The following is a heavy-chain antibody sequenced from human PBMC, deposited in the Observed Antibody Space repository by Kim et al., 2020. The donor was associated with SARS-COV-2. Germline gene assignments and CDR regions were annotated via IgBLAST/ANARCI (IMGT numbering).Heavy chain of an antibody. CDR1: GFTFSSYG. V-gene: IGHV3-33*05. Sequence: GGSLRLSCAASGFTFSSYGMHWVRQAPGKGLEWVAVISYDGSNKYYADSVKGRFTISRDNSKNTLYLQMNSLRAEDTAVYYCARDGDIVVVPAAREYSSSWYPVDYWGQGTLVTVSS. J-gene: IGHJ4*02. CDR2: ISYDGSNK. D-gene: IGHD2-2*01. CDR3: ARDGDIVVVPAAREYSSSWYPVDY.